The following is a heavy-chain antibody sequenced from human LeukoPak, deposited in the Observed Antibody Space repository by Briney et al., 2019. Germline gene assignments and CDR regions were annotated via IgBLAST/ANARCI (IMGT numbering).Heavy chain of an antibody. CDR2: IYYSGST. Sequence: SETLSLTCTVSGGSISSYYWSWIRQPPGKGLEWIGYIYYSGSTNYNPSLKSRVTISVDTSKYQFSLKLSSVTAADTAVYYCARGHYYDSSGYPPPRFDYWGQGTLVTVSS. V-gene: IGHV4-59*01. CDR1: GGSISSYY. CDR3: ARGHYYDSSGYPPPRFDY. D-gene: IGHD3-22*01. J-gene: IGHJ4*02.